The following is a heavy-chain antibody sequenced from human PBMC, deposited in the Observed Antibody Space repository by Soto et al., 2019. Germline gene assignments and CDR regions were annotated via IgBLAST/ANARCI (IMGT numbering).Heavy chain of an antibody. CDR3: AKENGYSSSWFEFDY. CDR1: GLTVSSYA. CDR2: ISGSGGST. Sequence: EVQLLESGGGLVQPGGSLRLSCAASGLTVSSYAMSWVRQAPGKGLVWVSAISGSGGSTYYADSVKGRFTISRDNSKNTLYLQMNSLRAEDTAVYYCAKENGYSSSWFEFDYWGQGTLVTFSS. J-gene: IGHJ4*02. V-gene: IGHV3-23*01. D-gene: IGHD6-13*01.